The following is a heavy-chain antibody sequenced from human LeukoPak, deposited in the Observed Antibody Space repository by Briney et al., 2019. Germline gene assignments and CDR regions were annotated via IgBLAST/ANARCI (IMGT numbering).Heavy chain of an antibody. J-gene: IGHJ4*02. D-gene: IGHD3-9*01. CDR3: VRDYENLTGSKTRFHY. V-gene: IGHV3-23*01. CDR2: ISGSGGST. CDR1: GFTFSSYG. Sequence: GGSLRLSCAASGFTFSSYGMSWVRQAPGKGLEWVSAISGSGGSTYYADSVKGRFTISRDNAKNSLYLQMNSLRAEDTAVYYCVRDYENLTGSKTRFHYWGQGTLVTVSS.